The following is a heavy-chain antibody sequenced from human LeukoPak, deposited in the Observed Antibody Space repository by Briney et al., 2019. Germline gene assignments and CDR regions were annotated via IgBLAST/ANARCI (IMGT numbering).Heavy chain of an antibody. J-gene: IGHJ4*02. CDR1: GYTFTSYA. CDR3: ARFDTTGPLPDY. CDR2: INPNTGGT. D-gene: IGHD2-8*01. V-gene: IGHV1-2*02. Sequence: ASVKVSCKASGYTFTSYAISWVRQAPGQGLEWMGWINPNTGGTNYAQKFQGRVTLTRDTSISTTYMELSRLRSDDTAMYYCARFDTTGPLPDYWGQGTLVTVSS.